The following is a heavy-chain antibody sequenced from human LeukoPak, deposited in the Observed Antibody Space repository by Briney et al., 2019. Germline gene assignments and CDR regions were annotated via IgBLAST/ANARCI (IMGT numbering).Heavy chain of an antibody. CDR1: GGSISSYY. D-gene: IGHD6-19*01. Sequence: SETLSLTCTVSGGSISSYYWSWIRQPPGKGLEWIGYIYYSGSTNYNPSLKSRVTISVDTSKTQFSLKLSSVTAADTAVYYCARSSAVAGTLVDYWGQGTLVTVSS. CDR2: IYYSGST. CDR3: ARSSAVAGTLVDY. V-gene: IGHV4-59*01. J-gene: IGHJ4*02.